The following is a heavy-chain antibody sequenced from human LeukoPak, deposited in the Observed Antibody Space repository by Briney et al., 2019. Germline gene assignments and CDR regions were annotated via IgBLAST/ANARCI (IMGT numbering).Heavy chain of an antibody. Sequence: GGSLRLSCAASGFTFSSYAMHWVRQAPGKGLEWVAVISYDGSNKYYADSVKGRFTISRDNSKNTLYLQTNSLRAEDTAVYYCAREGTMVRGVIHCWGQGTLVTVSS. V-gene: IGHV3-30*04. CDR3: AREGTMVRGVIHC. D-gene: IGHD3-10*01. CDR1: GFTFSSYA. J-gene: IGHJ4*02. CDR2: ISYDGSNK.